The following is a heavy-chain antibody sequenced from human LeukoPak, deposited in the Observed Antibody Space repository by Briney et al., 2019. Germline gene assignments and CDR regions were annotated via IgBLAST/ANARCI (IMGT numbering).Heavy chain of an antibody. Sequence: GGSLRLSCAASGFTFSSYAMSWVRQAPGKGLEWVSAIIGSGGSTYYADSVKGRFTISRDNSKNTLYLQMNSLRAEDTAVYYRAKAPPGYSSSWYGGYYFDYWGQGTLVTVSS. CDR2: IIGSGGST. D-gene: IGHD6-13*01. J-gene: IGHJ4*02. V-gene: IGHV3-23*01. CDR3: AKAPPGYSSSWYGGYYFDY. CDR1: GFTFSSYA.